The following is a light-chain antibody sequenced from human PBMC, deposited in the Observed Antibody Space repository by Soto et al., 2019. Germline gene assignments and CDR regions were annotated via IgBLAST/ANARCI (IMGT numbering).Light chain of an antibody. V-gene: IGKV3-20*01. CDR1: QVIGSRY. Sequence: EIVMTQSPGTLSLSPGERATISCRASQVIGSRYLAWYHQKSGQAPRLLIYGASSRATGIPDRFSGSASGTDFTLTISRLESEDFGVYYWQQLGSSIPHCFGEGTKMEI. CDR2: GAS. J-gene: IGKJ2*03. CDR3: QQLGSSIPHC.